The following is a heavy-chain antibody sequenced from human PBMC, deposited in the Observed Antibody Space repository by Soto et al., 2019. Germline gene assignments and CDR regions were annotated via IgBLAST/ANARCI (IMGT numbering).Heavy chain of an antibody. J-gene: IGHJ5*02. CDR3: ARDLGFGDLLVDFS. D-gene: IGHD3-10*01. CDR1: GYTFTSYG. V-gene: IGHV1-18*01. Sequence: QVQLVQSGAEVKKPGASVKVSCKASGYTFTSYGISWVRPAPGQGLEWMGWISAYNGNTNYAQKLQGRGTMTTDTSTSTAYMELRSRRSDDTAVYYCARDLGFGDLLVDFSWGQGTLVTVSS. CDR2: ISAYNGNT.